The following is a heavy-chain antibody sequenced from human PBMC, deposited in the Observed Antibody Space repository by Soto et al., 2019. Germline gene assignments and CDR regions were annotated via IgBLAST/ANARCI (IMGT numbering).Heavy chain of an antibody. J-gene: IGHJ6*02. D-gene: IGHD5-18*01. CDR1: GGTFSSYA. Sequence: SVKVSCKASGGTFSSYAISWVRQAPGQGLEWMGGIIPIFGTANYAQKFQGRVTITADESTSTAYMELSSLRSEDTAVYYCARGAASPAGTVIQLWLRGDYYGMDVWGQGTTVTVSS. CDR3: ARGAASPAGTVIQLWLRGDYYGMDV. CDR2: IIPIFGTA. V-gene: IGHV1-69*13.